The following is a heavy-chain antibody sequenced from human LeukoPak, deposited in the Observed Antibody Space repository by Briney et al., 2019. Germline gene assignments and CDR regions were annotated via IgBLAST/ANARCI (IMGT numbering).Heavy chain of an antibody. Sequence: PSETLSPTCTVSGGSISSYYWSWIRQPPGKGLEWIGYIYYSGSTNYNPSLKSRVTIPVDTSKNQFSLKLSSVTAADTAVYYCAAFYYYGSGSSRDYWGQGTLVTVSS. CDR1: GGSISSYY. CDR2: IYYSGST. J-gene: IGHJ4*02. V-gene: IGHV4-59*01. D-gene: IGHD3-10*01. CDR3: AAFYYYGSGSSRDY.